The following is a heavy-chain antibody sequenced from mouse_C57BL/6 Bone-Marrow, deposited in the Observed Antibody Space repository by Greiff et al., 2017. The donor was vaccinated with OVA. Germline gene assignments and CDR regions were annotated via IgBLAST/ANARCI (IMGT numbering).Heavy chain of an antibody. Sequence: QVQLQQPGAELVKPGASVKMSCKASGYTFTSYWITWVKQRPGQGLEWIGDIYPGSGSTNYNEKFKSKATLTVDTSSSTAYMQLSSLTSEDSAVYYCARYYYGSSKDDFDYWGQGTTLTVSS. CDR3: ARYYYGSSKDDFDY. D-gene: IGHD1-1*01. CDR2: IYPGSGST. J-gene: IGHJ2*01. CDR1: GYTFTSYW. V-gene: IGHV1-55*01.